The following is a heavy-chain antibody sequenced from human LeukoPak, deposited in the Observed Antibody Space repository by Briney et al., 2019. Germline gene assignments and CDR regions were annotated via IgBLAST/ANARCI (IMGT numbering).Heavy chain of an antibody. CDR1: GDSVSSNIAS. Sequence: SQTLSLTCDISGDSVSSNIASWNWVSQSPSRGLEWLGRTYYRSGWNFEYAVSVKGRITINPHTSKTQFSLQLNSVTPEDTAVYYCARISQKTSPVWGQGTLVTVSS. CDR2: TYYRSGWNF. CDR3: ARISQKTSPV. V-gene: IGHV6-1*01. J-gene: IGHJ4*02. D-gene: IGHD2-2*01.